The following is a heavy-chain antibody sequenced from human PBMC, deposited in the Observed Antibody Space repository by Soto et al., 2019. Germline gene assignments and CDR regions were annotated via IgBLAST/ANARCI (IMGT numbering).Heavy chain of an antibody. J-gene: IGHJ6*03. V-gene: IGHV5-51*01. CDR2: IYPGDSDT. CDR1: GYSFTSYW. CDR3: ASKYCSNPSCYYYCYYVDV. D-gene: IGHD2-2*01. Sequence: GESLKISCKGSGYSFTSYWIGWVRQMPGKGLEWMGIIYPGDSDTRYSPSFQGQVTISADKSISTAYLQWSSLKASDTAMYYCASKYCSNPSCYYYCYYVDVWGKGTTVTVSS.